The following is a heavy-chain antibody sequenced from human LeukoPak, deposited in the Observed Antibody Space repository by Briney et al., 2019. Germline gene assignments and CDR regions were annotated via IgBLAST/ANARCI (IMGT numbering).Heavy chain of an antibody. V-gene: IGHV6-1*01. CDR2: TYYRSTWYN. CDR3: TRDGIRVLDY. D-gene: IGHD1-1*01. J-gene: IGHJ4*02. CDR1: GDSVSSNSVT. Sequence: RSQTLSLTCAISGDSVSSNSVTWNWIRQSPSRGLEWLGRTYYRSTWYNDYAVSVRGRITVNPDTSKNQFSLQLSSVTPEDTAVYYCTRDGIRVLDYWGQGILVTVSS.